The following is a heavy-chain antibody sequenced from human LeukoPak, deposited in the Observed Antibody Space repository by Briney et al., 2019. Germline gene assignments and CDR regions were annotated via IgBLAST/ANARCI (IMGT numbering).Heavy chain of an antibody. Sequence: SETLSLTCTVSGGSISTYYWSWIRQTPGKGLEWIGYTHYSGSTNYNPSLNSRVTISVDTSKNQFSLKVNSVTAADTAVYYCARGTHSSSPIPLDYWGQGTLVTVSS. V-gene: IGHV4-59*01. CDR3: ARGTHSSSPIPLDY. CDR1: GGSISTYY. J-gene: IGHJ4*02. CDR2: THYSGST. D-gene: IGHD6-6*01.